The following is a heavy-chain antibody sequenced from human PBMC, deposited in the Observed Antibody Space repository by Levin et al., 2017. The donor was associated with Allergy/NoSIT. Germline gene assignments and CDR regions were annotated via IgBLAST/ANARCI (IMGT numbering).Heavy chain of an antibody. J-gene: IGHJ4*02. V-gene: IGHV4-39*01. CDR3: ARLNDDY. CDR1: GGSISSSSYY. CDR2: IYYSGST. D-gene: IGHD1-1*01. Sequence: PGGSLRLSCTVSGGSISSSSYYWGWIRQPPGKGLEWIGSIYYSGSTYYNPSLKSRVTISVDTSKNQFSLKLSSVTAADTAVYYCARLNDDYWGQGTLVTVSS.